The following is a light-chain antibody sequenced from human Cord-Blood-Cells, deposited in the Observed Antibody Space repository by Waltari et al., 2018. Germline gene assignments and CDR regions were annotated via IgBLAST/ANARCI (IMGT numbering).Light chain of an antibody. Sequence: EIVMTQSPATLSVSPGERVTLSCRASQRVSSNLAWYQQKPGQAPRLLIYGASTRATGIPARFSGSGSGTEFTLTISSLQSEDFAVYYCQQYNNWPPLTFGGGTKVEIK. J-gene: IGKJ4*01. CDR1: QRVSSN. CDR2: GAS. CDR3: QQYNNWPPLT. V-gene: IGKV3-15*01.